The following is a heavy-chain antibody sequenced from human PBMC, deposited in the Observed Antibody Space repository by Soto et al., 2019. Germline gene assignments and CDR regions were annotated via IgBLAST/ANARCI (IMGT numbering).Heavy chain of an antibody. CDR2: IYYSGST. D-gene: IGHD6-6*01. CDR1: VGSISSSSYD. J-gene: IGHJ3*02. Sequence: SSAPVSLSLTVGVGSISSSSYDWGWIRQRPGKGLEWIGSIYYSGSTYYNPSLKSRVTISVDASKNQFSLNLSSVTAPDPAVYYCARRSGVGVWAARRGGAFYIWGQGTMVT. V-gene: IGHV4-39*01. CDR3: ARRSGVGVWAARRGGAFYI.